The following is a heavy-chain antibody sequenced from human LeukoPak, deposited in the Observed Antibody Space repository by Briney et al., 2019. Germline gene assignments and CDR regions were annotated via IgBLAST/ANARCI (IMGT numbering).Heavy chain of an antibody. J-gene: IGHJ4*02. Sequence: GGSLRLSCAASGFTLSSYWMSWVRQAPGKGLEWVANINQDGSEKPYVDSVKGRFTISRDNAKNSLFLQMNSPRAEDTAVYYCARINSSSSPHFDYWGQGTLVTVSS. CDR3: ARINSSSSPHFDY. V-gene: IGHV3-7*01. CDR1: GFTLSSYW. D-gene: IGHD6-6*01. CDR2: INQDGSEK.